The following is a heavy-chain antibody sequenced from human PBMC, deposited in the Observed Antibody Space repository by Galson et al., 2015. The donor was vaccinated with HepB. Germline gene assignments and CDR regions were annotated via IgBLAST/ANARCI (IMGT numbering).Heavy chain of an antibody. CDR1: GYTFTSYD. V-gene: IGHV1-8*01. Sequence: SVKVSCKASGYTFTSYDINWVRQATGQGLEWMGWMNPNSGNTGYAQKFQGRVTMTRNTSISTAYMELSSLRSEDTAVYYCARGPPTTVPRGDAFDIWGQGTMVTVSS. D-gene: IGHD4-17*01. CDR3: ARGPPTTVPRGDAFDI. J-gene: IGHJ3*02. CDR2: MNPNSGNT.